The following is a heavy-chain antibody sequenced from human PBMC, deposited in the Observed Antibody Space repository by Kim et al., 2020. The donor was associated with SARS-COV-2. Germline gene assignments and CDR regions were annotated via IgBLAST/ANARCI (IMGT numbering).Heavy chain of an antibody. CDR1: GFTFSDHY. D-gene: IGHD3-22*01. V-gene: IGHV3-72*01. CDR2: ARSKAKGYTT. J-gene: IGHJ4*02. CDR3: ATALYDTSGYYYFDY. Sequence: GGSLRLSCAASGFTFSDHYMDWVRQAPGKGLEWVGRARSKAKGYTTQYAASVTGRFTVSRDDSKNSLYLQMHRLKTEDTDVYYCATALYDTSGYYYFDYWGQGTLVTVSS.